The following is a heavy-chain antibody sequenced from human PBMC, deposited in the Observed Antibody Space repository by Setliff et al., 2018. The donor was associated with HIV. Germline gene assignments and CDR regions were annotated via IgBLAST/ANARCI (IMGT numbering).Heavy chain of an antibody. J-gene: IGHJ4*02. V-gene: IGHV4-59*11. D-gene: IGHD2-2*02. Sequence: SETLSLTCTVSGGSISSQYWSWIRQTPGKGLEWIGNFYYTGSTDYNPSFKSRVTISLDKSNNQISLNLSSATAADTAVYYCARHTVFVRYFDHWGQGMLVTVSS. CDR1: GGSISSQY. CDR3: ARHTVFVRYFDH. CDR2: FYYTGST.